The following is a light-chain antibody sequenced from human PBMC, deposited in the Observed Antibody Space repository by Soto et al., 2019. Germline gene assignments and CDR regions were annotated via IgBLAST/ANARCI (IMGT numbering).Light chain of an antibody. CDR3: QQYHNYPVT. Sequence: DIQMTQSPSSLSASVGDRVTITCRASQDISNHLAWVQQKPGKAPKSLIYDASRLQSGVLSNFSGSASGTHFTLIISSLQPEDCATYYCQQYHNYPVTFGGGTKVEI. V-gene: IGKV1-16*02. CDR1: QDISNH. J-gene: IGKJ4*01. CDR2: DAS.